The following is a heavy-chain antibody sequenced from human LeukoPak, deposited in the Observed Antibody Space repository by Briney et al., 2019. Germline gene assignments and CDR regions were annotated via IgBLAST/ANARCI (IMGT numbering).Heavy chain of an antibody. CDR3: ARGYCSSAGCYGLWGAFGS. CDR1: GYTFTGYY. J-gene: IGHJ3*02. D-gene: IGHD2-2*01. CDR2: INPSIDCT. Sequence: ASVKVSCKASGYTFTGYYMHWVRQATGQAPEWMVWINPSIDCTNYAQKFQGRVTMTRDTSISTAYMVLSRLRSDDAAVYYCARGYCSSAGCYGLWGAFGSWGKGTMVTVAS. V-gene: IGHV1-2*02.